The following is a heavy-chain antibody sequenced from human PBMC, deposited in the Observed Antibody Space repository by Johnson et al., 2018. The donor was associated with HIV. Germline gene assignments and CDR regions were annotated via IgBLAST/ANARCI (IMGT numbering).Heavy chain of an antibody. CDR3: TTEDGAGTVCPVLVMDI. D-gene: IGHD3-10*01. V-gene: IGHV3-30-3*01. CDR2: ISYDGSNK. J-gene: IGHJ3*02. Sequence: QVQLVESGGGVVQPGRSLRISCAASGFTLSRYAMHWVRQAPGKGLEWVAVISYDGSNKYYADSVKGRFTISRDNSKNTLYLQMNSLKNEDTAVYYCTTEDGAGTVCPVLVMDIWGQGTMVTVAS. CDR1: GFTLSRYA.